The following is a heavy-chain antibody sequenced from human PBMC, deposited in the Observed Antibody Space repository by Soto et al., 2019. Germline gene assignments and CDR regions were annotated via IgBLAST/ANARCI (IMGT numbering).Heavy chain of an antibody. D-gene: IGHD3-10*01. V-gene: IGHV4-31*03. Sequence: PSETLSLTCTVSGGSISSGGYYWSWIRQHPGKGLEWIGDIYYSGSTYYNPSLKSRVTISVDTSKNQFSLKLSSVTAADTAVYYCARTTMVRGVCRYGFDYWGQGTLVTVSS. CDR3: ARTTMVRGVCRYGFDY. CDR2: IYYSGST. J-gene: IGHJ4*02. CDR1: GGSISSGGYY.